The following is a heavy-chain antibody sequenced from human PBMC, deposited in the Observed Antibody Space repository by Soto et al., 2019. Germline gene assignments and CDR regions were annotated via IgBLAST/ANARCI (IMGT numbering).Heavy chain of an antibody. V-gene: IGHV3-53*01. J-gene: IGHJ4*02. CDR1: GFTLSSNY. CDR3: ARDKRLGELSLDY. CDR2: IYSGGST. D-gene: IGHD3-16*02. Sequence: EVQLVESGGGLIQPGGSLRLSCAASGFTLSSNYMSWVRQAPGKGLEWVSVIYSGGSTYYADSVKGRFTISRDNSKNTLYLQMNSLRAEDTAVYYCARDKRLGELSLDYWGQGTLVTVSS.